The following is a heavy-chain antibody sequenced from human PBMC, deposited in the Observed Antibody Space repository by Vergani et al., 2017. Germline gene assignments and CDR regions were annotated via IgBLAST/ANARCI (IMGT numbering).Heavy chain of an antibody. Sequence: QVQLQESGPGLVKPSETLSLTCTVSGGSISSYYWSWIRQPPGKGLEWIGYIYYSGSTNYNPSLKSRVTISVDTSKNQFSLKLSSVTAEDTAVYFCAKGRYCRSTSCYSYYYYYYMDVWGKGTTVTVSS. D-gene: IGHD2-2*01. CDR3: AKGRYCRSTSCYSYYYYYYMDV. CDR2: IYYSGST. J-gene: IGHJ6*03. V-gene: IGHV4-59*01. CDR1: GGSISSYY.